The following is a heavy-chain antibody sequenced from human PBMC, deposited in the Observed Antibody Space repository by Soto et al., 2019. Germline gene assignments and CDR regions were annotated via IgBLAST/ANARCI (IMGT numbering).Heavy chain of an antibody. CDR3: ARDRRDIVVRGRKYNYYYYMDV. CDR1: GYTFTSYG. Sequence: QVQLVQSGAEVKKPGASVKVSCKASGYTFTSYGISWVRQAPGQGREWMGWFIAYNGNTNYAQKLKGRVTMTTETTTSTAYMELRSLRSHGTAVDYSARDRRDIVVRGRKYNYYYYMDVWGKGTTVTVSS. V-gene: IGHV1-18*01. D-gene: IGHD2-2*01. J-gene: IGHJ6*03. CDR2: FIAYNGNT.